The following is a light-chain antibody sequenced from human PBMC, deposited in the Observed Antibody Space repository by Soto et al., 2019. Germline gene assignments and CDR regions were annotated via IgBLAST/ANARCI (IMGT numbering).Light chain of an antibody. J-gene: IGKJ1*01. Sequence: DIQLTQSPSFLSPSVGDKVTITCRASQGISSYLAWYQQKPGKAPKLLIYDASSLESGVPSRFSGSGSGTEFTLTISSLQPDDFATYYCQQYNSSPWTFGQGTKVDIK. V-gene: IGKV1-9*01. CDR1: QGISSY. CDR3: QQYNSSPWT. CDR2: DAS.